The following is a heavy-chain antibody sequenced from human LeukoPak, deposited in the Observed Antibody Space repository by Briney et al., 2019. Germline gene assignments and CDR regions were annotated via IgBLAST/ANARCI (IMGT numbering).Heavy chain of an antibody. J-gene: IGHJ4*02. V-gene: IGHV1-2*02. CDR2: INPNSGGT. D-gene: IGHD3-22*01. CDR3: ARSAEDYYDSSGYPDY. CDR1: GYTFTGYY. Sequence: ASVKVSCKASGYTFTGYYMHWVRQAPGQGREWMGWINPNSGGTNYAQKFQGRVTMTRDTSISTAYMELSRLRSDDTAVYYCARSAEDYYDSSGYPDYWGQGTLVTVSS.